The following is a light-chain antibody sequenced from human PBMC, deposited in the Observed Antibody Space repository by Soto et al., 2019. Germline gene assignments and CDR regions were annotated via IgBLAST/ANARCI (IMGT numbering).Light chain of an antibody. Sequence: IVVTQSPDSLAVSMGERATINCKSSQSVLYSSNNKNYLAWCQQKPRQPPKLLINGASTRESGVPDRFSGSASGTDFTPTISSLHAEYVTVYYCQHYYYTPLTFGGGTKVDIK. J-gene: IGKJ4*01. V-gene: IGKV4-1*01. CDR2: GAS. CDR1: QSVLYSSNNKNY. CDR3: QHYYYTPLT.